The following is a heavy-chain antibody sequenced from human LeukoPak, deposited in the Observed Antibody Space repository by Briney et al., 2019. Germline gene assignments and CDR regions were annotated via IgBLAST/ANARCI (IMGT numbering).Heavy chain of an antibody. D-gene: IGHD5-12*01. CDR3: ARGGGYSGYVNSFDY. CDR2: INHSGSA. Sequence: SETLSLTCAVSGGSFSGYYWSWIRQPPGKGLEWIGEINHSGSANYNPSLKSRVTISVDTSKNQFSLKLSSVTAADTAVYYCARGGGYSGYVNSFDYWGQGTLVTVSS. V-gene: IGHV4-34*01. J-gene: IGHJ4*02. CDR1: GGSFSGYY.